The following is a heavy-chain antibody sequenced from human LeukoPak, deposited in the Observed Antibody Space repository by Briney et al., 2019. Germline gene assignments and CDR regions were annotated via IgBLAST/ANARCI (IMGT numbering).Heavy chain of an antibody. CDR3: ASGSGSYYNLNWFDP. D-gene: IGHD3-10*01. CDR2: IYYSGST. J-gene: IGHJ5*02. CDR1: GGSINSSSYY. V-gene: IGHV4-39*07. Sequence: SETLSLTCTVSGGSINSSSYYWGWIRQPPGKGLEWIGSIYYSGSTYYNPSLKSRVTISVDTSKNQFSLKLSSVTAADTAVYYCASGSGSYYNLNWFDPWGQGTLVTVSS.